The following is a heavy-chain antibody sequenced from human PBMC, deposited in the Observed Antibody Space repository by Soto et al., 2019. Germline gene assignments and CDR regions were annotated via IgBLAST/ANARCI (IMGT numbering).Heavy chain of an antibody. J-gene: IGHJ4*02. CDR3: EKDADYSDSSGYYAN. CDR1: GFTFSNYS. D-gene: IGHD3-22*01. Sequence: PGGSLRLSCAASGFTFSNYSMTWVRQAPGKGLEWVSAISGSGGSTYYAESVKGRFTISRDNSKNTLYLQMNSLRAEDTAVYYCEKDADYSDSSGYYANWGQGTRVTVSS. CDR2: ISGSGGST. V-gene: IGHV3-23*01.